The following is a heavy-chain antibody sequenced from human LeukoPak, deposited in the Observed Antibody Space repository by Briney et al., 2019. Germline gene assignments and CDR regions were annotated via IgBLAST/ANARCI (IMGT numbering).Heavy chain of an antibody. D-gene: IGHD6-19*01. CDR2: IYYSGST. CDR3: ARHGKEQWLEDPFDY. J-gene: IGHJ4*02. CDR1: GGSISSSSYY. V-gene: IGHV4-39*01. Sequence: SETLSLTCTVSGGSISSSSYYWGWVRQPPGKGLEWNGSIYYSGSTYYNPSLKSRVTISVDTSKNQFSLKLSSVTAADTAVYYCARHGKEQWLEDPFDYWGQGTLVTVSS.